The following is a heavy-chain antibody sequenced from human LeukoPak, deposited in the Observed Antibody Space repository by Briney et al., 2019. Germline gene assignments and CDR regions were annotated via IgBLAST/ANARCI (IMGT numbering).Heavy chain of an antibody. CDR1: GGSVSSGSYY. Sequence: SSETLSLTCTVSGGSVSSGSYYWSWIRQPPGKGLEWIGEINHSGSTNYNPSLKSRVTISVDTSKNQFSLKLSSVTAADTAVYYCASTPGRHWRDYWGQGTLVTVSS. CDR2: INHSGST. D-gene: IGHD1-1*01. V-gene: IGHV4-61*01. CDR3: ASTPGRHWRDY. J-gene: IGHJ4*02.